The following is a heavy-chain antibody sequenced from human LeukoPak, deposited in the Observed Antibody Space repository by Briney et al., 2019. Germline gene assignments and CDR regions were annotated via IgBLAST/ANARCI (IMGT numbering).Heavy chain of an antibody. V-gene: IGHV4-59*01. D-gene: IGHD5-12*01. CDR3: AREQRNIVATIGSYYFDY. Sequence: SETLSLTCTVSGGSISSYYWSWIRQPPGKGLEWIGYIYYSGSTNYNPSLKSRVTISVDTSKNQFSLKLSSVTAADTAVYYCAREQRNIVATIGSYYFDYWGQGTLVTVSS. J-gene: IGHJ4*02. CDR1: GGSISSYY. CDR2: IYYSGST.